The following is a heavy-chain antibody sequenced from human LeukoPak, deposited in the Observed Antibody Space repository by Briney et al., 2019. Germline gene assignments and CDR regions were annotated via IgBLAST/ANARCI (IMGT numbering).Heavy chain of an antibody. V-gene: IGHV4-39*01. CDR3: AKHRIGSYYSPFAY. CDR1: GGSIGSSSYS. D-gene: IGHD1-26*01. CDR2: IYYSGTT. J-gene: IGHJ4*02. Sequence: SETLSLTCIVSGGSIGSSSYSWGWIRQPPGKYLEWIGTIYYSGTTFHNPSLKSRVTISVDTSKNQFSLKLPSVTAADTAVYYCAKHRIGSYYSPFAYWGQGTLVTVSS.